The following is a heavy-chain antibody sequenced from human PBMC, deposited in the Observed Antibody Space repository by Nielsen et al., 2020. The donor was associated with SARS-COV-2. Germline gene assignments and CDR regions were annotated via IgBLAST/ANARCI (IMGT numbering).Heavy chain of an antibody. V-gene: IGHV4-59*08. CDR2: IYHGGST. Sequence: ESLKISCTVSGGSISSYYRSWIRQPPGRGLEWIGYIYHGGSTSYNPSLKSRVTISVDTSKNQFSLKLSSVTAADTAVYYCARHSGVRGVMDYWGQGILVTSPQ. D-gene: IGHD3-10*01. CDR3: ARHSGVRGVMDY. J-gene: IGHJ4*02. CDR1: GGSISSYY.